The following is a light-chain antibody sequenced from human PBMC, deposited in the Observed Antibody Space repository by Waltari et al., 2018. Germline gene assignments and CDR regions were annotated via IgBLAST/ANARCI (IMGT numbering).Light chain of an antibody. CDR3: NTRDISGDHLV. CDR1: GLRTFY. V-gene: IGLV3-19*01. J-gene: IGLJ1*01. Sequence: SSEMTQEPAVSVALGQTVRITCQGGGLRTFYANWYQQKPGQAPLLDIYDENNRPSGIPDRFSGSRSGNIASLTISGAQAEDEADYYCNTRDISGDHLVFGSGTKVTVL. CDR2: DEN.